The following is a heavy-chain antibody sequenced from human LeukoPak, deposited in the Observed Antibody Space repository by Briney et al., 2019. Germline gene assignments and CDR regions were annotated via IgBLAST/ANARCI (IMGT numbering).Heavy chain of an antibody. D-gene: IGHD1-14*01. V-gene: IGHV3-23*01. CDR3: AFAHLTRDAFDI. Sequence: GGSLRLSCAASGFTFSSYAMSWVRQAPGKGLEWVSAISGSGGSTYYADSVKGRFTISRDNSKNTLYLQMNSLRAEDTAVYYRAFAHLTRDAFDIWGQGTMVTVSS. CDR1: GFTFSSYA. J-gene: IGHJ3*02. CDR2: ISGSGGST.